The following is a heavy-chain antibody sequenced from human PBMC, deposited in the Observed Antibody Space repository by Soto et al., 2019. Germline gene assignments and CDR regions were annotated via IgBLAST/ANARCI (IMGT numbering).Heavy chain of an antibody. J-gene: IGHJ6*03. D-gene: IGHD3-10*01. CDR3: AEGMVRGKSKGYRGG. Sequence: ASVKVSCKASGYTFTSYGISWVRQAPGQGLEWMGWISAYNGNTNYAQKLQGRVTMTTDTSTSTAYMEPRSLRSDDTAVYYCAEGMVRGKSKGYRGGWGKGTTVTVS. CDR2: ISAYNGNT. V-gene: IGHV1-18*01. CDR1: GYTFTSYG.